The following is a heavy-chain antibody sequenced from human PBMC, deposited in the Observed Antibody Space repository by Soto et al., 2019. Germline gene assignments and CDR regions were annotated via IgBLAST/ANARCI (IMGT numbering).Heavy chain of an antibody. CDR3: ARGPLAVAGRGFLDY. J-gene: IGHJ4*02. D-gene: IGHD6-19*01. Sequence: QVQLQQWGAGLLKPSETLSLTCAVYGGSFSGYYWSWIRQPPGKGLEWIGEINHSGSTNYNPSLKSRVTISVDTSKNQFSLKLSSVTAADTAVYYCARGPLAVAGRGFLDYWGQGTLVTVSS. CDR2: INHSGST. V-gene: IGHV4-34*01. CDR1: GGSFSGYY.